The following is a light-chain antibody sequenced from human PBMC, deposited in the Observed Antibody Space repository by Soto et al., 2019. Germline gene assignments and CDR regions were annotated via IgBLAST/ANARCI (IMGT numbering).Light chain of an antibody. CDR2: DVN. Sequence: QSALTQPPSASGSPGQSVTISCTGTPSDVGGSNSVSWYQQHPGKDPNLMIYDVNKRPSWFPDRFSGSKSGNTASLTVSGLQAADEAYYFCSSYAPSDVVFGGGTKLTVL. V-gene: IGLV2-8*01. CDR3: SSYAPSDVV. J-gene: IGLJ2*01. CDR1: PSDVGGSNS.